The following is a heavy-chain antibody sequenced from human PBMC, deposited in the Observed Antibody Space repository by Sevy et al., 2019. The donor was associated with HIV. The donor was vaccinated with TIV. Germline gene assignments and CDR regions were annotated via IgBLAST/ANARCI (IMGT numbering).Heavy chain of an antibody. J-gene: IGHJ5*02. Sequence: SETLSLTCTVSGGSISSYYWSWIRQPPGKGLEWIGCIYYSGSTNYNPSLKSRVTISVDTSKNQFSLKLSSVTAADTAVYYCARNIVATNWFDPWGQGTLVTVSS. CDR1: GGSISSYY. CDR2: IYYSGST. D-gene: IGHD5-12*01. V-gene: IGHV4-59*01. CDR3: ARNIVATNWFDP.